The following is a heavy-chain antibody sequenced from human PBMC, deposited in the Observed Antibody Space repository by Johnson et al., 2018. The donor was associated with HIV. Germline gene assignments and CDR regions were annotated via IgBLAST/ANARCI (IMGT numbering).Heavy chain of an antibody. V-gene: IGHV3-9*01. J-gene: IGHJ3*02. D-gene: IGHD3-22*01. CDR3: ARGPPRIVVGMGAFDI. Sequence: VQLVESGGGVVQPGRSLRLSCAASGFTFDDYAMHWVRQAPGKGLEWVSGISWNRGSIGYADSVKGRFTISRDNAKNSLYLQMNSLRAEDTAGYYCARGPPRIVVGMGAFDIWGQGTTVTVSS. CDR2: ISWNRGSI. CDR1: GFTFDDYA.